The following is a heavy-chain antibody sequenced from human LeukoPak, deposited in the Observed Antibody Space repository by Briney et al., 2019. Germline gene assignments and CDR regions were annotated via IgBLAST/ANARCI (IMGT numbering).Heavy chain of an antibody. CDR1: GFTFSDYG. CDR2: ISSSSSYK. V-gene: IGHV3-11*06. Sequence: GGSLRLSCAASGFTFSDYGMSWVRQAPGKGLEWVSYISSSSSYKNYADSVKGRFAISRDNAKNSLYLQMNRLRAEDTAVYYCARDRKLRFLEWYKGPTYYYGMDVWGQGTTVTVSS. CDR3: ARDRKLRFLEWYKGPTYYYGMDV. J-gene: IGHJ6*02. D-gene: IGHD3-3*01.